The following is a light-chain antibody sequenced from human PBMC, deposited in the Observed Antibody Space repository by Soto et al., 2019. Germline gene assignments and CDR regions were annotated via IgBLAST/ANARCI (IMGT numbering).Light chain of an antibody. CDR1: QSISSW. CDR2: KAS. V-gene: IGKV1-5*03. CDR3: QKYNSAPWT. J-gene: IGKJ1*01. Sequence: DIQMTQSPSTLSASVGDRVTITCRASQSISSWLGWYQQKPGKAPKVLIYKASSLERGVPSRFSGSGSGTDFTLTISSLQPEDVATDYCQKYNSAPWTFGQGTKVEIK.